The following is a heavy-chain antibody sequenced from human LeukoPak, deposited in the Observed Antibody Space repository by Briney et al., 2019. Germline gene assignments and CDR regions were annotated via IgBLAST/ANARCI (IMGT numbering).Heavy chain of an antibody. CDR1: GFTFSSYG. V-gene: IGHV3-23*01. CDR2: ISGSGGST. D-gene: IGHD3-3*01. CDR3: AKDHLRVELRFLEWLPNGYYFDY. J-gene: IGHJ4*02. Sequence: GGSLRLSCAASGFTFSSYGMHWVRQAPGKGLEWVSAISGSGGSTYYADSVKGRFTISRDNSKNTLYLQMNSLRAEDTAVYYCAKDHLRVELRFLEWLPNGYYFDYWGQGTLVTVSS.